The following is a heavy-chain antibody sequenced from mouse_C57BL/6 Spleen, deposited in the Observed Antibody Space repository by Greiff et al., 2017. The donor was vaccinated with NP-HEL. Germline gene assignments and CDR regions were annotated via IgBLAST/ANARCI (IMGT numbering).Heavy chain of an antibody. D-gene: IGHD1-1*01. Sequence: QVQLQQSGAELVKPGASVKISCKASGYAFSSYWMNWVKQRPGKGLEWIGQIYTGDGATNYNGKLKGKATLTADKSSSTAYMQLSSLTSEDSAVYFCARRDLITTFDYWGQGTTLTVSS. J-gene: IGHJ2*01. CDR3: ARRDLITTFDY. CDR2: IYTGDGAT. CDR1: GYAFSSYW. V-gene: IGHV1-80*01.